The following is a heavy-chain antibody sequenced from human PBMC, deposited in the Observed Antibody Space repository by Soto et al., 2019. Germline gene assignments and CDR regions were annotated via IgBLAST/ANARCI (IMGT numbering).Heavy chain of an antibody. CDR1: AGSITSYS. CDR2: IYYRGST. J-gene: IGHJ6*02. Sequence: PSETLSPASTLSAGSITSYSWNWIRHTPVKGLEWIGDIYYRGSTNNSPSLKSRATMAVDTPKYQYSLKLSSVTAADATVNACARLSEDYYGTDVWGQGTTVTVSS. CDR3: ARLSEDYYGTDV. V-gene: IGHV4-59*01.